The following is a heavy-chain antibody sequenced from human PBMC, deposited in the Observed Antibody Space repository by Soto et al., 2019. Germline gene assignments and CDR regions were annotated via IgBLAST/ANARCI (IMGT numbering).Heavy chain of an antibody. CDR3: TLLRFLEWLFQGAFDI. Sequence: GGSLRLSCTASGFTFGDYAMSWFRQAPGKGLEWVGFIRSKAYGGTTEYAASVKGRFTTSRNDSKSIAYLKMNSLKTEDTAVYYCTLLRFLEWLFQGAFDIWGQGTMVTVSS. D-gene: IGHD3-3*01. V-gene: IGHV3-49*03. J-gene: IGHJ3*02. CDR2: IRSKAYGGTT. CDR1: GFTFGDYA.